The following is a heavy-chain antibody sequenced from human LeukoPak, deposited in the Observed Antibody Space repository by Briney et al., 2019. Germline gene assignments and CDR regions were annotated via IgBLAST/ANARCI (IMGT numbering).Heavy chain of an antibody. V-gene: IGHV1-18*01. CDR2: ISAYNGNT. Sequence: ASVKVSCKASGYTFTSYGISWVRQATGQGLEWMGWISAYNGNTNYAQKLQGRVTMTTDTSTSTAYMELRSLRSDDTAVYYCARDLKLLGVAAAFDIWGQGTMVTVSS. CDR1: GYTFTSYG. J-gene: IGHJ3*02. CDR3: ARDLKLLGVAAAFDI. D-gene: IGHD3-3*01.